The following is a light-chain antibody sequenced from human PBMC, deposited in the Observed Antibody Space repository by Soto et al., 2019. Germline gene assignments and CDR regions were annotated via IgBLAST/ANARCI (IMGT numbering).Light chain of an antibody. CDR3: QQYYSTPYT. CDR1: QSVLYSSNNKNY. CDR2: WAS. Sequence: DIVMTQSPDSLAVSLGERATINCKSSQSVLYSSNNKNYLVWYQQKPGQPPKLLISWASTRESGVPDRFSGAGSVTDFTLTISSLQAEDVAVYYCQQYYSTPYTFGQGPKLEI. J-gene: IGKJ2*01. V-gene: IGKV4-1*01.